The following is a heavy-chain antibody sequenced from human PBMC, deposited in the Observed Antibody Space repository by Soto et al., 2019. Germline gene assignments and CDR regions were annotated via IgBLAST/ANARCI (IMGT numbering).Heavy chain of an antibody. CDR3: ARDQEGSGSHWLGYNYYAMDV. J-gene: IGHJ6*02. D-gene: IGHD3-10*01. Sequence: LRLSCAASGFTFSSYSMNWVRQAPGKGLEWVSSISSSSSYIYYADSVKGRFTISRDNAKNSLYLQMNSLRAEDTAVYYCARDQEGSGSHWLGYNYYAMDVWGQGTTVTVSS. V-gene: IGHV3-21*04. CDR2: ISSSSSYI. CDR1: GFTFSSYS.